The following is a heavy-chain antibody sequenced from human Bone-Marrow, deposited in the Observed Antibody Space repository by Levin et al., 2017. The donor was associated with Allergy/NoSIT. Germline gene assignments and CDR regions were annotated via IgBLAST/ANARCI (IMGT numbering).Heavy chain of an antibody. J-gene: IGHJ4*02. CDR2: ISSSSSYI. CDR3: ARDRRAYYTSGSSDY. D-gene: IGHD3-10*01. V-gene: IGHV3-21*01. Sequence: PGGSLRLSCAASGFTFSSYSMNWVRQAPGKGLEWVSSISSSSSYIYYADSVKGRFTISRDNAKNSLYLQMNSLRAEDTAVYYCARDRRAYYTSGSSDYWGQGTLVTVSS. CDR1: GFTFSSYS.